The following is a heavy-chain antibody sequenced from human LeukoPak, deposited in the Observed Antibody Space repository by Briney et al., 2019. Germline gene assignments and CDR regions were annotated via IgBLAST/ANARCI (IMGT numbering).Heavy chain of an antibody. V-gene: IGHV1-46*01. J-gene: IGHJ5*02. D-gene: IGHD6-13*01. CDR3: ARIRAAGANWFDP. CDR1: GYTFTRYY. Sequence: ASVKVSCKASGYTFTRYYMHWVRQAPGQGLEWMGIINPSGGSTSYAQKFQGRVTMTRDMFTSTVYMELSSLRSEDTAVYYCARIRAAGANWFDPWGQGTLVIVSS. CDR2: INPSGGST.